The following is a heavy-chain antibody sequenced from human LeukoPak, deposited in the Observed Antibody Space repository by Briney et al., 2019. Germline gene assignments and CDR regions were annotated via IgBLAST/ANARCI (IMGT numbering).Heavy chain of an antibody. CDR2: INPSGGST. J-gene: IGHJ4*02. CDR3: ATRAVDTAMVQQYYFDY. V-gene: IGHV1-46*01. D-gene: IGHD5-18*01. CDR1: GFTFSSYG. Sequence: GGSLRLSCAASGFTFSSYGMHWVRQAPGQGLEWMGIINPSGGSTSYAQKFQGRVTMTRDMSTSTVYMELSSLRSEDTAVYYCATRAVDTAMVQQYYFDYWGQGTLVTVSS.